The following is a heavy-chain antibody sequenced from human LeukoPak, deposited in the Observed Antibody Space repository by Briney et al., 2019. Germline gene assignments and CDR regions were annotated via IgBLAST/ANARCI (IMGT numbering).Heavy chain of an antibody. CDR3: ARDSWPIYATDYYYGMDV. D-gene: IGHD2-2*01. CDR1: GYTFTSYG. V-gene: IGHV1-18*01. J-gene: IGHJ6*02. Sequence: ASVKVSCKASGYTFTSYGISWVRQAPGQGLEWMGWISAYNGNTNYAQKLQGRVTMTTVTSTSTAYMELSSLRSEDTAVYYCARDSWPIYATDYYYGMDVWGQGTTVTVSS. CDR2: ISAYNGNT.